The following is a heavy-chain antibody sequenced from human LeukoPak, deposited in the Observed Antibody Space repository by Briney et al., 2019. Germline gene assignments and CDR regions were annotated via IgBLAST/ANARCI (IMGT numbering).Heavy chain of an antibody. CDR3: AREVAGTPWIDY. Sequence: GGSLRLSCAASGFRFSSYWMSWVRQAPGKGLEWVANIRQDGSKKYYVDSVKGRFTISRDNAKNSLYLQMNSLRADDTAVYYCAREVAGTPWIDYWGQGTLVTVSS. J-gene: IGHJ4*02. D-gene: IGHD6-19*01. CDR1: GFRFSSYW. CDR2: IRQDGSKK. V-gene: IGHV3-7*03.